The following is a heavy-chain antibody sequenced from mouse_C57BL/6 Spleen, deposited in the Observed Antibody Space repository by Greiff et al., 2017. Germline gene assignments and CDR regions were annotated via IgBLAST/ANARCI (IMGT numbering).Heavy chain of an antibody. CDR3: ARGLLRPYYFDY. D-gene: IGHD1-2*01. CDR2: ISSGSSTI. J-gene: IGHJ2*01. Sequence: EVKLVESGGGLVKPGGSLKLSCAASGSTFSDYGMHWVRQAPEKGLEWVAYISSGSSTIYYADTVKGRFTISRDNAKNTLFLQMTSLRSEDTAMYYCARGLLRPYYFDYWGQGTTLTVSS. CDR1: GSTFSDYG. V-gene: IGHV5-17*01.